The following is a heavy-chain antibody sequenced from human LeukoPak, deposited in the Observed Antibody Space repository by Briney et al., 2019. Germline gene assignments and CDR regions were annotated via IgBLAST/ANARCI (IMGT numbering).Heavy chain of an antibody. J-gene: IGHJ4*02. CDR1: GFTFSSAA. CDR2: ITGSDDAT. Sequence: LPGGSLRLSCAACGFTFSSAAMTWVRQAPGKGLEWVSTITGSDDATYYADSVKGRFTISRDFSRNTVGLQMNSLRTEDTAIYYCAKGPQLYSGYHPDYWGQGTLVTVSS. CDR3: AKGPQLYSGYHPDY. V-gene: IGHV3-23*01. D-gene: IGHD5-12*01.